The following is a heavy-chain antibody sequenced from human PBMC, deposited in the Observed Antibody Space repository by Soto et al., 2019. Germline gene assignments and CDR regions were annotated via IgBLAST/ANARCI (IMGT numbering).Heavy chain of an antibody. J-gene: IGHJ4*02. Sequence: GGSLRLSCEASGFSFSTYSMHWVRQAPGKGLEWVSSIGRRSDIYYADSMKGRFTVSRDNAKNSVYLDMNSLSAEDTAVYYCARESEDLTSNFDYWGQGTLVTVSS. CDR3: ARESEDLTSNFDY. CDR2: IGRRSDI. CDR1: GFSFSTYS. V-gene: IGHV3-21*01.